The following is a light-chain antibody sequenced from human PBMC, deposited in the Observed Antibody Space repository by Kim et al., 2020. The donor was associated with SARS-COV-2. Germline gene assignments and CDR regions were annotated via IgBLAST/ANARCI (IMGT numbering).Light chain of an antibody. Sequence: GQSITLSCTGTSSDVGTYNLVSWYQQHPGKAPKLMIYEVTKRPSGVSNRFSGSKSGNTASLTVSGLQAEDEADYYCCSYAGSSTWVFGGGTKLTVL. CDR1: SSDVGTYNL. CDR2: EVT. V-gene: IGLV2-23*02. J-gene: IGLJ3*02. CDR3: CSYAGSSTWV.